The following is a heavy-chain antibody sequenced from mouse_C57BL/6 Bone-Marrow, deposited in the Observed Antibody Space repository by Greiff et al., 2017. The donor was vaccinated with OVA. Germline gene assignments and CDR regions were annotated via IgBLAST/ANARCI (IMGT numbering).Heavy chain of an antibody. J-gene: IGHJ4*01. CDR1: GFTFSDYY. Sequence: EVKLVESGGGLVQPGGSLKLSCAASGFTFSDYYMYWVRQTPEKRLEWVAYISNGGGSTNYPDTVKGRFTISRDNAKNTLYLQMSRLKSEDTAMYYCARQDYGSSYDAMDYWGQGTSVTVSS. V-gene: IGHV5-12*01. CDR2: ISNGGGST. CDR3: ARQDYGSSYDAMDY. D-gene: IGHD1-1*01.